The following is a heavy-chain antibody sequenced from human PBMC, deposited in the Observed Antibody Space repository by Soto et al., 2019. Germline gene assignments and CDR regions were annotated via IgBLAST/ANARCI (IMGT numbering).Heavy chain of an antibody. CDR2: IYWNGIE. V-gene: IGHV2-5*01. J-gene: IGHJ4*02. CDR1: GFSLSPSGVA. Sequence: QITLKESGPALVNPTQPLTLTCTFSGFSLSPSGVAVAWIRQPPGKALEWLALIYWNGIERYSPSLKSRLTITKDTSKNQVVLTVTNIDPVDTATYFCAHGDPLAFHYWGQGTLVTVSP. CDR3: AHGDPLAFHY. D-gene: IGHD3-10*01.